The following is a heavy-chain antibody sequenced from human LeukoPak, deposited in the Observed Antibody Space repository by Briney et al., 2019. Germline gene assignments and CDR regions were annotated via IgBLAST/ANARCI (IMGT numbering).Heavy chain of an antibody. CDR2: IRRRAYGGTA. Sequence: GGSLRLSCTVSGFTFEDFAMTWVRQAPGKGLEWVGFIRRRAYGGTADYAASVKGRFTISIDDSKNIAFLQMNSLKTEDTAIYFCSRDSHGDDVYDYWGQGTLVTVSS. CDR1: GFTFEDFA. CDR3: SRDSHGDDVYDY. V-gene: IGHV3-49*04. J-gene: IGHJ4*02. D-gene: IGHD1-1*01.